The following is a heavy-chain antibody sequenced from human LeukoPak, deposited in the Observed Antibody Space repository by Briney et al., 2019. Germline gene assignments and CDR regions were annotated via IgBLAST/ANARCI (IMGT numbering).Heavy chain of an antibody. Sequence: ASVKLSCKVSGYTLTELSMHWVRQAPGKGLEWMGGFDPEDGETICAQKFQGRVTMTEDTSTDTAYMELSSLRSEDTAVYYCATGILLWFGELYPYYGMDVWGQGTTVTVSS. CDR3: ATGILLWFGELYPYYGMDV. V-gene: IGHV1-24*01. CDR2: FDPEDGET. J-gene: IGHJ6*02. D-gene: IGHD3-10*01. CDR1: GYTLTELS.